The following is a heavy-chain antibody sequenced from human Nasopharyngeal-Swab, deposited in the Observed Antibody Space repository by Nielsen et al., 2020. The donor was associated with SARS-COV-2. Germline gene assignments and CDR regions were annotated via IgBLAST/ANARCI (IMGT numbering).Heavy chain of an antibody. CDR3: AGEVVAATKYYYYGMDV. Sequence: SETLSLTCAVYGGSFSGYYWSWIRQHPGKGLEWIGYIYYSGSTYYNPSLKSRVTISVDTSKNQFSLKLSSVTAADTAVYYCAGEVVAATKYYYYGMDVWGQGATVTVSS. CDR1: GGSFSGYY. V-gene: IGHV4-31*11. D-gene: IGHD2-15*01. J-gene: IGHJ6*02. CDR2: IYYSGST.